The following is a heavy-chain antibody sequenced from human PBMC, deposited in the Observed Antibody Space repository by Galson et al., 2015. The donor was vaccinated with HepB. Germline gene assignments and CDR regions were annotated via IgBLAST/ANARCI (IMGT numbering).Heavy chain of an antibody. J-gene: IGHJ4*02. CDR3: ARIPYYDYVWGSYESPRDY. CDR2: ISSSSTI. V-gene: IGHV3-48*02. D-gene: IGHD3-16*01. CDR1: GFTFSSYS. Sequence: SLRLSCAASGFTFSSYSMSWVRQAPGKGLAWVSYISSSSTIYYADSVKGRFTISRDNAKNSLYLQMNSLRDEDTAVYYCARIPYYDYVWGSYESPRDYWGQGTLVTVSS.